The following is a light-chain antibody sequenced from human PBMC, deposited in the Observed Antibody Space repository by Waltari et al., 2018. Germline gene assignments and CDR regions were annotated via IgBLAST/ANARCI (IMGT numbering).Light chain of an antibody. J-gene: IGLJ2*01. CDR3: GTWDSSMSVGV. CDR1: SPNIGKNY. V-gene: IGLV1-51*01. CDR2: EVD. Sequence: QSVLTQPPSVSAASGQKVTISCSGSSPNIGKNYVSWYQQFPGTAPKLLIYEVDKRPSGIPGRCSGCKSGTSATLDIHGLQTGDEADYYCGTWDSSMSVGVLGGGTKVTVL.